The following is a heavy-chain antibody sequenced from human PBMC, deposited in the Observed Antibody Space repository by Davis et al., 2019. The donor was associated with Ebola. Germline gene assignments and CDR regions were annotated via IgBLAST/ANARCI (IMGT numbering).Heavy chain of an antibody. V-gene: IGHV1-3*01. Sequence: ASVQVSCKASGYTFTSYAMHWVRQAPGQRLEWMGWINAGNGNTKYSQKFQGRVTITRDTSASTAYMELSSLRSEDTAVYYCAREGGLVRGVVITWKNGMDVWGQGTTVTVSS. J-gene: IGHJ6*02. D-gene: IGHD3-10*01. CDR3: AREGGLVRGVVITWKNGMDV. CDR1: GYTFTSYA. CDR2: INAGNGNT.